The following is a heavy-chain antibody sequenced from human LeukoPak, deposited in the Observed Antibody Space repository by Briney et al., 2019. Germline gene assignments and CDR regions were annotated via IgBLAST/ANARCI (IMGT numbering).Heavy chain of an antibody. D-gene: IGHD6-13*01. V-gene: IGHV3-74*01. CDR3: AKYGSSSWYIWIDP. J-gene: IGHJ5*02. CDR2: INEDGSTT. CDR1: GFTFSSNW. Sequence: GGSLRLSCAASGFTFSSNWMHWVRQAPGKGLVWVSRINEDGSTTNYADSVKGRSTIFRDNAKNTLYLQMNSLRAEDTAVYYCAKYGSSSWYIWIDPWGQGTLVTVSS.